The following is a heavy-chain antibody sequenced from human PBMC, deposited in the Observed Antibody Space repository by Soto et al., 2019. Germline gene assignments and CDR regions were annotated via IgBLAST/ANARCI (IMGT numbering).Heavy chain of an antibody. D-gene: IGHD6-19*01. CDR2: ISIAGDRT. CDR3: AKGQWLDY. CDR1: GFAFSTYA. V-gene: IGHV3-23*01. J-gene: IGHJ4*02. Sequence: EVQLLESGGGLVQPGGSLRLSCAASGFAFSTYAMTWVRQAPGKGLEWVSTISIAGDRTYYADSVKGRFTISRDNSKNTLYLQMNSLRAADTAVYYCAKGQWLDYWGQGTLVTVSS.